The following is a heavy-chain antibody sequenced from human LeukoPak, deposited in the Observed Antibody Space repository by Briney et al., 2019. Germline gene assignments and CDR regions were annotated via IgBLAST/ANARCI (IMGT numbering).Heavy chain of an antibody. Sequence: PSETLSLTCTVSGGSINSYYWSWIRQPPGKGLEWIGYIYYTGGETNYNPSLKSRLTISVDTSKNQFSLMLTSVTAADTAVYYCARRPGATAAFDIWAQGTMVTVSS. D-gene: IGHD5-18*01. CDR1: GGSINSYY. J-gene: IGHJ3*02. V-gene: IGHV4-59*08. CDR3: ARRPGATAAFDI. CDR2: IYYTGGET.